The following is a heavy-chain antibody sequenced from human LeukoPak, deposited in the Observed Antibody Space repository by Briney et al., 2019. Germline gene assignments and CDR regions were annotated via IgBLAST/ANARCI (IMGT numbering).Heavy chain of an antibody. D-gene: IGHD6-13*01. J-gene: IGHJ5*02. CDR1: GGTFSSYA. CDR2: IIPIFGTA. Sequence: SVKVSCKASGGTFSSYAISWVRQAPGQGLEWMGGIIPIFGTANYAQKFQGRVTITADKSTSTAYMELRSLRSDDTAVYYCARELYSSRWYVPGKGWFDPWGQGTLVTVSS. V-gene: IGHV1-69*06. CDR3: ARELYSSRWYVPGKGWFDP.